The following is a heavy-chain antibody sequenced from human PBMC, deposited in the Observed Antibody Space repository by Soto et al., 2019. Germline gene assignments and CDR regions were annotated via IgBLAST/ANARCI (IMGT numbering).Heavy chain of an antibody. V-gene: IGHV3-13*01. J-gene: IGHJ2*01. D-gene: IGHD5-18*01. CDR3: ARVVHLRGYSYGDNWYFDL. CDR2: IGTAGDT. Sequence: EVQLVESGGGLVQPGGSLRLSCAASGFTFSSYDMHWVRQATGKGLEWVSAIGTAGDTYYPGSVKGRFTISRENAKNSLYLQMNSLRAEDTAVYYCARVVHLRGYSYGDNWYFDLWGRGTLVTVSS. CDR1: GFTFSSYD.